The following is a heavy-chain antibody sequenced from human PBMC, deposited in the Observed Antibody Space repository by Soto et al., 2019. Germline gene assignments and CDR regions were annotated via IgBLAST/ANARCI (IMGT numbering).Heavy chain of an antibody. CDR1: GFTFSSYG. V-gene: IGHV3-30*18. D-gene: IGHD3-10*01. Sequence: PGGSLRLSCAASGFTFSSYGMHWVRHAPGKGLEWVAVISYDGSNKYYADSVKGRFTISRDNSKNTLYLQMNSLRAEDTAVYYCAKGYYGSGSYYLGGAFDIWGQGTMVTVSS. CDR2: ISYDGSNK. CDR3: AKGYYGSGSYYLGGAFDI. J-gene: IGHJ3*02.